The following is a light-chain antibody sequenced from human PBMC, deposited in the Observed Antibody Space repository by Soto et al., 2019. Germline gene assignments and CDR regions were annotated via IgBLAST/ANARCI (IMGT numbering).Light chain of an antibody. CDR3: QQYDNYKPLT. CDR2: DAS. V-gene: IGKV1-5*01. Sequence: DSQMTQSPSTLSASVGDRVTITCRASQSISPWLAWYQQKPGKAPKLLIFDASSLESGTPSRFSGRRSGTQFTLTINGLQPDDFATYYCQQYDNYKPLTFGGGTKVDIK. CDR1: QSISPW. J-gene: IGKJ4*01.